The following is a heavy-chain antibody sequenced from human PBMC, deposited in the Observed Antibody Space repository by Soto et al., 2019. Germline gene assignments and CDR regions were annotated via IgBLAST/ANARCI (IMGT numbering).Heavy chain of an antibody. CDR3: ARSAFVVVPAAKEYYFDY. CDR1: GYSFTSYW. V-gene: IGHV5-51*01. Sequence: PGESLKISCKGSGYSFTSYWIGWVRQMPGKGLEWMGIIYPGDSDTRYSPSFQGQVTISADKSISTAYLQWSSLKASDTAMYYCARSAFVVVPAAKEYYFDYWRQGTLVTVSS. CDR2: IYPGDSDT. D-gene: IGHD2-2*01. J-gene: IGHJ4*02.